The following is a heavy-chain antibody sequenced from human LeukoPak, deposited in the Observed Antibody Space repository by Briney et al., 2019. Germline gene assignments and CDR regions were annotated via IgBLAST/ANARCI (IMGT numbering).Heavy chain of an antibody. D-gene: IGHD3-9*01. CDR3: ARDLKTNYDILTGYYIIGY. V-gene: IGHV1-18*01. CDR2: ISAHNGNT. Sequence: ASVKVSCKASGYTFTSYGISWARQAPGQGLEWMGWISAHNGNTNYAQKLQGRVTMTTDTSTSTAYMELRSLRSDDTAVYYCARDLKTNYDILTGYYIIGYWGQGTLVTVSS. CDR1: GYTFTSYG. J-gene: IGHJ4*02.